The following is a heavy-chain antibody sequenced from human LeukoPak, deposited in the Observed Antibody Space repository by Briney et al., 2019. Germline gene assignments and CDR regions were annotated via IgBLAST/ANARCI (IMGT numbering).Heavy chain of an antibody. CDR1: GYTFTGYY. CDR2: IIPIFGTA. CDR3: ARDSDGKNSYGSYFDY. Sequence: SVKVSCKASGYTFTGYYVHWVRQAPGQGLEWMGGIIPIFGTANYAQKFQGRVTITADESTSTAYMELSSLRSEDTAVYYCARDSDGKNSYGSYFDYWGQGTLVTVSS. J-gene: IGHJ4*02. V-gene: IGHV1-69*13. D-gene: IGHD5-18*01.